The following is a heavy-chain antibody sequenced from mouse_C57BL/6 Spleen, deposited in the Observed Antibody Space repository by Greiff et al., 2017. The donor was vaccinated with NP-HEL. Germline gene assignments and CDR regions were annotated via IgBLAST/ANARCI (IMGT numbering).Heavy chain of an antibody. J-gene: IGHJ3*01. D-gene: IGHD2-3*01. Sequence: VQVVESGPELVKPGASVKISCKASGYAFSSSWMNWVKQRPGKGLEWIGRIYPGDGDTNYNGKFKGKATLTADKSSSTAYMQLSSLTSEDAAVYFCARRGYDGTPWFAYWGQGTLVTVSA. CDR2: IYPGDGDT. CDR3: ARRGYDGTPWFAY. V-gene: IGHV1-82*01. CDR1: GYAFSSSW.